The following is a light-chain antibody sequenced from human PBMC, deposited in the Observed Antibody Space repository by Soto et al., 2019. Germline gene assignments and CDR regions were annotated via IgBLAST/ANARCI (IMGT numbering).Light chain of an antibody. CDR1: ALARQS. Sequence: SSELTQPPSVSVSPGQTARITCSGDALARQSAYWYQQKPGQAPVLVICKDSERPSGIPERFSGSSSGTTVTLTISGVQAEDEADYYCQSADGSDIDVFGTGTKLTVL. V-gene: IGLV3-25*03. CDR2: KDS. J-gene: IGLJ1*01. CDR3: QSADGSDIDV.